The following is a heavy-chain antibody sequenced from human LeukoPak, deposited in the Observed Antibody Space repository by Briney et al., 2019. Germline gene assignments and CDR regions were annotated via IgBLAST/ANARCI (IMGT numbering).Heavy chain of an antibody. CDR1: GFTFSSYW. J-gene: IGHJ4*02. V-gene: IGHV3-74*01. D-gene: IGHD2-2*01. CDR3: ARDRWGCSSTSCYHGYYFDY. CDR2: INSDGSST. Sequence: GGSLRLSCAASGFTFSSYWMHWVRQAPGKGLVRVSRINSDGSSTSYADSVKGRFTISRDNAKNTLYLQMNSLRAEDTAVYYCARDRWGCSSTSCYHGYYFDYWGQGTLVTVSS.